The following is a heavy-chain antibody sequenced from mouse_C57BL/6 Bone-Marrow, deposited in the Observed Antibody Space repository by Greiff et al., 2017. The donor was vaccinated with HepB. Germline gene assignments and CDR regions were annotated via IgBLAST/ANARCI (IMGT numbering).Heavy chain of an antibody. Sequence: DVKLVESGGGLVQPGGSLSLSCAASGFTFTDYYMSWVRQPPGKALEWLGFIRNKANGYTTEYSASVKGRFTISRDNSQSILYLQMNALRAEDSATYYCARYRGVTTDFDDWGQGTTLTVSS. D-gene: IGHD2-2*01. V-gene: IGHV7-3*01. CDR2: IRNKANGYTT. CDR1: GFTFTDYY. J-gene: IGHJ2*01. CDR3: ARYRGVTTDFDD.